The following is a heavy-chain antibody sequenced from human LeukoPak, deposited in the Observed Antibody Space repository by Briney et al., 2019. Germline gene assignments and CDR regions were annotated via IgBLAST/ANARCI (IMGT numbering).Heavy chain of an antibody. CDR1: GFTFSSYA. CDR3: AELGITMIGGV. CDR2: ISTNGGST. J-gene: IGHJ6*04. D-gene: IGHD3-10*02. V-gene: IGHV3-64*02. Sequence: GGSLRLSCAASGFTFSSYAMHWVRQAPGKGLEYVSGISTNGGSTYYADSVKGRFTISRDNAKNSLYLQMNSLRAEDTAVYYCAELGITMIGGVWGKGTTVTISS.